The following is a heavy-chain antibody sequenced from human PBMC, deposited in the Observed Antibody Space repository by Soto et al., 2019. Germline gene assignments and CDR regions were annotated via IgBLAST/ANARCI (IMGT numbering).Heavy chain of an antibody. CDR3: ARDGGRHSGGIDY. J-gene: IGHJ4*02. V-gene: IGHV1-69*01. Sequence: QVQLVQSGAEVKKPGSSVKVSCKAYGGTFSSYSINWVRQAPGQGLEWMGEIIPIYGTANYAQKFQGRVTITADESTSTAYMELSSLRSEDTAAYYCARDGGRHSGGIDYWGQGTLVTVSS. CDR1: GGTFSSYS. CDR2: IIPIYGTA. D-gene: IGHD1-26*01.